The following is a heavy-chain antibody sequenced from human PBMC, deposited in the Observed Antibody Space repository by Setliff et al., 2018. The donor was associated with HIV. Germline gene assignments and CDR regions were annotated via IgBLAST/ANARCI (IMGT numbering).Heavy chain of an antibody. D-gene: IGHD1-1*01. J-gene: IGHJ4*02. CDR2: ISSGGGYI. CDR3: TTAGHGSLDFDY. V-gene: IGHV3-21*03. CDR1: GFTFTIYS. Sequence: PGGSLRLSCAASGFTFTIYSLNWVRQAPGKGLEWVSSISSGGGYIYYADSVKGRFTISRDSTKNSVYLQMNSLKAEDTALYYCTTAGHGSLDFDYWGQGTRVTVSS.